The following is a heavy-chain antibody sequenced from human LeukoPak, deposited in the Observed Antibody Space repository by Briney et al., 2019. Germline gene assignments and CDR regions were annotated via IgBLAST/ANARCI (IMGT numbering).Heavy chain of an antibody. D-gene: IGHD3-9*01. CDR2: ITVSDGSS. CDR1: GFTFTNYA. CDR3: AKWGDYDILTGYYVPDS. V-gene: IGHV3-23*01. Sequence: GGSLRLSCVASGFTFTNYAMSWVRQAPGKGLEWVSAITVSDGSSYYADSVKSRSTISRDNSKNTLYLQVNSLRAEDTAVYYCAKWGDYDILTGYYVPDSWGQGTLVTVSS. J-gene: IGHJ5*01.